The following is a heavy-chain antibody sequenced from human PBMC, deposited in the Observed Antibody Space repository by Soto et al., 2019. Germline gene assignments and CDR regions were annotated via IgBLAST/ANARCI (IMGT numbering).Heavy chain of an antibody. V-gene: IGHV4-31*03. D-gene: IGHD3-3*01. Sequence: QVQLQESGPGLVKPSQTLSLTCTVSGGSISSGDYYWSWIRQHPGKGLEWIGYIYYSGSTYYNPSRKGRVTISVDPSKNRFSLKLSSVTAADTAVYYCARWWSGSRQGFDPWGQGTLVTVSS. CDR2: IYYSGST. J-gene: IGHJ5*02. CDR3: ARWWSGSRQGFDP. CDR1: GGSISSGDYY.